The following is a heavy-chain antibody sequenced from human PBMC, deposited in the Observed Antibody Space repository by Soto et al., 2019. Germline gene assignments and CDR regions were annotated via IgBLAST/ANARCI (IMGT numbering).Heavy chain of an antibody. CDR2: ISSSSSTI. D-gene: IGHD2-21*01. CDR3: PSIPVRRYYYYYMDV. V-gene: IGHV3-48*01. J-gene: IGHJ6*03. CDR1: GFTFSSYS. Sequence: PGGSLRLSCAASGFTFSSYSMNWVRQAPGKGLEWVSYISSSSSTIYYADSVKGRFTISRDNAKNSLYLQMNSLRAEDTAMYYWPSIPVRRYYYYYMDVWGKGTTVPVSS.